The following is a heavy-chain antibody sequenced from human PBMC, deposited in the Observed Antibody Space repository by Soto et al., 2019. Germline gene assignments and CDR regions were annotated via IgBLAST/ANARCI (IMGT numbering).Heavy chain of an antibody. V-gene: IGHV1-18*04. CDR1: GYTFTSYG. J-gene: IGHJ4*02. Sequence: QVQLVQSGAEVKKPGASVKVSCMASGYTFTSYGISWVRQAPGQGLEWMGWISAYNGNTNYAQKLQGRVTMTTDTSTSTAYMELRSLRSDDTAVYYCARPAGYYYDSSGYPATNFDYWGQGTLVTVSS. CDR2: ISAYNGNT. CDR3: ARPAGYYYDSSGYPATNFDY. D-gene: IGHD3-22*01.